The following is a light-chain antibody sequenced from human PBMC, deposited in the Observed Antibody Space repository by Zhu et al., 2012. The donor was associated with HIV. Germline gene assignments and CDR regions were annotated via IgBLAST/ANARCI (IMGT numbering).Light chain of an antibody. V-gene: IGKV3-15*01. Sequence: EIVMTQSPATLSVSPGERATLSCRASQSVSGNLAWYQQKPGQAPRLLIYGASTRATGIPARFSGSGSGTEFTLTISSMQSEDFAVYYCQHSNNWPRTFGQGTKVEIK. CDR2: GAS. CDR3: QHSNNWPRT. CDR1: QSVSGN. J-gene: IGKJ1*01.